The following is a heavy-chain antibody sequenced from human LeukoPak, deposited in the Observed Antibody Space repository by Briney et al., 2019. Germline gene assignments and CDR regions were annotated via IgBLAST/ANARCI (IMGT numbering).Heavy chain of an antibody. CDR1: GGTFSSYA. D-gene: IGHD1-26*01. V-gene: IGHV1-69*13. CDR2: IIPIFGTA. Sequence: GASVTVSCKASGGTFSSYAISWVRQAPGQGLEWMGGIIPIFGTANYAQKFQGRVTITADESTSTAYMELSSLRSEDTAVYYCASGPEVGVTYPPADYWGQGTLVTVSS. J-gene: IGHJ4*02. CDR3: ASGPEVGVTYPPADY.